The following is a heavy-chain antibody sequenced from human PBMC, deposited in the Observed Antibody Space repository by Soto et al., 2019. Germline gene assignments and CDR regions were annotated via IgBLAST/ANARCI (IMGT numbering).Heavy chain of an antibody. D-gene: IGHD6-13*01. V-gene: IGHV1-46*01. CDR3: ARVRMAAAGPYYYYYGMDV. Sequence: ASVKVSCKASGYTFTSYYMHWVRQAPGQGLEWMGIINPSGGSTSYAQKFQGRVTMTRDTSTSTVYMELSSLRSEDTAVYYCARVRMAAAGPYYYYYGMDVWGQGTTVTVSS. CDR1: GYTFTSYY. CDR2: INPSGGST. J-gene: IGHJ6*02.